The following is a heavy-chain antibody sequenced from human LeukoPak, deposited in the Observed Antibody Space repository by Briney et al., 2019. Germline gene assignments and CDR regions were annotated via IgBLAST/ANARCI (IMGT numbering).Heavy chain of an antibody. D-gene: IGHD6-13*01. CDR3: AKGDKMAAGGTEYFDN. V-gene: IGHV3-11*01. J-gene: IGHJ4*02. CDR2: ISSSGSGGST. Sequence: PGGSLRLSCAASGFTFSDYYMSWIRQAPGKGLEWVSYISSSGSGGSTYYADSVKGRFTISRDNSKNTLYLQMNRLRAEDTAVYYCAKGDKMAAGGTEYFDNWGQGTLVTVSS. CDR1: GFTFSDYY.